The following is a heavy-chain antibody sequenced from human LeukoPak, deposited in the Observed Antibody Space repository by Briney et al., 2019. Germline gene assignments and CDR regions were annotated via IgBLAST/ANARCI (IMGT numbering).Heavy chain of an antibody. J-gene: IGHJ4*02. D-gene: IGHD3-10*01. CDR1: GFTFSSYS. CDR3: AREPPPRVTMVRGAILN. CDR2: ISSSSSYI. V-gene: IGHV3-21*01. Sequence: GGSLRLSCAASGFTFSSYSMNWVRQAPGEGLEWVSSISSSSSYIYYADSVKGRFTISRDNAKNSLYLQMNSLRAEDTAVYYCAREPPPRVTMVRGAILNWGQGTLVTVSS.